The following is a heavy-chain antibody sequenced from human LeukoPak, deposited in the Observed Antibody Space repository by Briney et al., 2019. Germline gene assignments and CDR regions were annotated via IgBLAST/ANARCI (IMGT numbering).Heavy chain of an antibody. CDR2: IGTSADT. CDR3: ARADKGGYYDY. V-gene: IGHV3-13*01. CDR1: GFTFSTSD. J-gene: IGHJ4*02. Sequence: PGGSLRLSCAASGFTFSTSDMHWVRQAAGKSLEWVSAIGTSADTYYPGSVKGRFTISRENAKNSLYLQMNSQRAGDTAVYYCARADKGGYYDYWGQGTLVTVSS. D-gene: IGHD3-22*01.